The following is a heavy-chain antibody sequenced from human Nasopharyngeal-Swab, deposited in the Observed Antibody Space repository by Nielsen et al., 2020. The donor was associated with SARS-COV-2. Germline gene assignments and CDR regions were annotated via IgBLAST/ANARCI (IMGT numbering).Heavy chain of an antibody. V-gene: IGHV3-9*01. CDR2: VSWNSGNI. J-gene: IGHJ4*02. CDR1: GFNFHDYV. D-gene: IGHD1-26*01. CDR3: ARDPATGALDH. Sequence: SLKISCTASGFNFHDYVMHWVRQAPGKGLEWVSSVSWNSGNIGYADSVKGRFTISRDNAKNSLYLQMHSLRADDTALYYCARDPATGALDHRGQGTLVTVSS.